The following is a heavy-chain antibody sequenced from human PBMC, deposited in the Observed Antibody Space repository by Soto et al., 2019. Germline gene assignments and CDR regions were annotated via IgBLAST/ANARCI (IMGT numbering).Heavy chain of an antibody. D-gene: IGHD3-3*01. Sequence: EVQLLESGGGLVQPGGSLRLSCAASGFTFSSYAMSWVRQAPGKGLEWVSAISSSGGSTYYADSVKGRFTISRDNSKNTLYLQMNSLRAEDTAVYYCATVLDYDFWSGYYNFDYWGQGTLVTVSS. CDR3: ATVLDYDFWSGYYNFDY. CDR1: GFTFSSYA. CDR2: ISSSGGST. J-gene: IGHJ4*02. V-gene: IGHV3-23*01.